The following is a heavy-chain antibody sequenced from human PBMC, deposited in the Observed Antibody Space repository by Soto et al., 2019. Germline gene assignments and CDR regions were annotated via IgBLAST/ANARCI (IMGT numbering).Heavy chain of an antibody. V-gene: IGHV3-48*01. D-gene: IGHD2-8*01. Sequence: GGSLRLSCAASGFTFSSYSMNWVRQAPGKGLEWVSYISSSSSTIYYADSVKGRFTISRDNAKNSLYLQMNSLRAEDTAVYYCARKRVLMVYAEEAAFMDVWGKGTTVTVSS. CDR3: ARKRVLMVYAEEAAFMDV. CDR2: ISSSSSTI. CDR1: GFTFSSYS. J-gene: IGHJ6*03.